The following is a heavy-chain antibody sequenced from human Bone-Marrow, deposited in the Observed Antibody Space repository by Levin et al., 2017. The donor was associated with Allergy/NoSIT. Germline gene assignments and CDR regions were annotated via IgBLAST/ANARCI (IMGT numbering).Heavy chain of an antibody. Sequence: PGGSLRLSCAASGFTFSSYGMHWVRQAPGKGLEWVAVISYDGSNKYYADSVKGRFTISRDNSKNTLYLQMNSLRAEDTAVYYCAKDPGRYCSGGSCYYLDYWGQGTLVTVSS. D-gene: IGHD2-15*01. CDR2: ISYDGSNK. CDR1: GFTFSSYG. V-gene: IGHV3-30*18. J-gene: IGHJ4*02. CDR3: AKDPGRYCSGGSCYYLDY.